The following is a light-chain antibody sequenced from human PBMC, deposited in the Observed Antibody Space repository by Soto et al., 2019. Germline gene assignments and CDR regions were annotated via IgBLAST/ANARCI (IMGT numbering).Light chain of an antibody. Sequence: EIVLTQSPGTLSSSPGERATLSCRASQSIDNRYLAWYQHKPGQAPRLLIYATSSRATGIPDRFGGSGSGTDFNLTINRLEPEDFSVYYCQQYFGSSWTFGQGTKVDIK. J-gene: IGKJ1*01. V-gene: IGKV3-20*01. CDR1: QSIDNRY. CDR3: QQYFGSSWT. CDR2: ATS.